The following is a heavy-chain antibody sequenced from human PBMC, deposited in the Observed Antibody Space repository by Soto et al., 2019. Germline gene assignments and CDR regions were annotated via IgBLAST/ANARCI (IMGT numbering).Heavy chain of an antibody. J-gene: IGHJ4*02. CDR2: IYPGDSDT. CDR1: GYSFTSYW. Sequence: GESLKISCKGSGYSFTSYWIGWVRQMPGKGLEWMGIIYPGDSDTRYSPSFQGQVTISADKSISTAYLQWSSLKASDTAMYYCARRSITMVRGVIITPYFDYRGQGTLVTVSS. V-gene: IGHV5-51*01. D-gene: IGHD3-10*01. CDR3: ARRSITMVRGVIITPYFDY.